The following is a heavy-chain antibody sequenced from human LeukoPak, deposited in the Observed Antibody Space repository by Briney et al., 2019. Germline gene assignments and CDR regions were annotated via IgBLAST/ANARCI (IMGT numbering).Heavy chain of an antibody. CDR1: GFTVSSNF. D-gene: IGHD2-21*02. CDR2: IYSSGST. V-gene: IGHV3-66*01. CDR3: ASGLVTASLDFDY. J-gene: IGHJ4*02. Sequence: GGSPRLSCAASGFTVSSNFLSWVRQAPGKGLEWVSIIYSSGSTYYADSVKGRFIISRDNSKNTLYLQMNSLRVEDTAVYYCASGLVTASLDFDYWGQGTLVTVSS.